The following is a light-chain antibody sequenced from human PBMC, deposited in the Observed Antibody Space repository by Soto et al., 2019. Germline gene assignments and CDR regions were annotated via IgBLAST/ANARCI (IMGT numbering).Light chain of an antibody. V-gene: IGKV3-15*01. J-gene: IGKJ4*01. CDR3: QQYNNWPLT. CDR1: QSVSSN. CDR2: GAS. Sequence: EIVMTQSPATLSVSPGERATLSCRASQSVSSNLAWYQQRPGQAPRLLIYGASTRATGIPARFSGSESGTEFTLTISGLQSEDFAIYFWQQYNNWPLTFGGGTKVEIK.